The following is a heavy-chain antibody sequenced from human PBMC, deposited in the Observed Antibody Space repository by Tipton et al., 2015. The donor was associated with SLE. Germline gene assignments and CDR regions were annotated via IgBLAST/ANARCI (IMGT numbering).Heavy chain of an antibody. CDR2: IYYSGST. V-gene: IGHV4-39*07. J-gene: IGHJ4*02. CDR3: AGSMVRNYFDY. CDR1: GGSISSSSYY. D-gene: IGHD3-10*01. Sequence: TLSLTCTVSGGSISSSSYYWGWIRQPPGKGLEWIGSIYYSGSTYYNPSLKSRVTISVDTSKNQFSLKLSSVTAADTAVYYCAGSMVRNYFDYWGQGTLVTVSS.